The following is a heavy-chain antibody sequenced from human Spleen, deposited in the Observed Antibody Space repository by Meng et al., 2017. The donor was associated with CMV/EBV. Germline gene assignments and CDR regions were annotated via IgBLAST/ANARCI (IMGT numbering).Heavy chain of an antibody. D-gene: IGHD1-26*01. CDR2: INSDGSST. CDR1: GFTFSSYW. CDR3: ARDTLPYSGSHGTLFLGY. V-gene: IGHV3-74*01. J-gene: IGHJ4*02. Sequence: GESLKISCAASGFTFSSYWMHWVRQAPGKGLVWVSRINSDGSSTSYADSVKGRFTISRDNAKNTLYLQMNSLRAEDTAVYYCARDTLPYSGSHGTLFLGYWGQGTLVTVSS.